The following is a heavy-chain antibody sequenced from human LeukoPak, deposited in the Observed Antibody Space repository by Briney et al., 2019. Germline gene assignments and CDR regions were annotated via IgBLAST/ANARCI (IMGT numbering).Heavy chain of an antibody. CDR1: GGSISSGSYY. Sequence: SETLSLTCTVSGGSISSGSYYWSWIRQPAGKGLEWIGRIYTSGGTNYNPSLKSRVTISVDTSKNQFSLKLSSVTAADTAVYYCARVDLGGSGYFFDLWGQGALVTVSS. V-gene: IGHV4-61*02. CDR3: ARVDLGGSGYFFDL. D-gene: IGHD3-22*01. CDR2: IYTSGGT. J-gene: IGHJ4*02.